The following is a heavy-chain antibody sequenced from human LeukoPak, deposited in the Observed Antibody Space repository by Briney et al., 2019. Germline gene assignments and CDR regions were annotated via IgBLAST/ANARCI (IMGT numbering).Heavy chain of an antibody. CDR2: IIPIFGTA. D-gene: IGHD3-10*01. Sequence: GASVKVSCKASGGTFSSYAISWVRQAPGQGLEWMGGIIPIFGTANYAQKFQGRVTITADESTSTAYMELSSLRSEDTAVYYCARDRIWFGDLRDAFDIWGQGTMVTVSS. CDR1: GGTFSSYA. V-gene: IGHV1-69*13. J-gene: IGHJ3*02. CDR3: ARDRIWFGDLRDAFDI.